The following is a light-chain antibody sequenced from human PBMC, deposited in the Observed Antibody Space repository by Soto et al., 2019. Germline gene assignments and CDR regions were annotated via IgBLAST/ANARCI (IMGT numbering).Light chain of an antibody. CDR1: QSVNSNY. CDR3: QQYASSPLT. V-gene: IGKV3-20*01. CDR2: GAS. J-gene: IGKJ4*01. Sequence: EIVLTQFPGTLSLSPGERATLSCRASQSVNSNYVAWYQQKPGQAPRLLIYGASSRATGIPDRFSGSGSGTDFTLTISRLEPEDFTVYYCQQYASSPLTFGGGTKVDIK.